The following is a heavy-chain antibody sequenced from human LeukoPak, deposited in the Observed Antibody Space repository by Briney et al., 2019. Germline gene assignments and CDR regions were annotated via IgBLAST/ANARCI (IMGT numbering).Heavy chain of an antibody. J-gene: IGHJ4*02. CDR2: ISGSGGST. CDR3: AKDSHRSTIFGVVTKRTDFLRGFLDY. V-gene: IGHV3-23*01. D-gene: IGHD3-3*01. Sequence: PGGSLRLSCAASGFTFSSYAMSWVRQAPGKGLEWVSAISGSGGSTYYADSVKGRFTISRDNSKNTLYLQMNSLRAEDTAVYYCAKDSHRSTIFGVVTKRTDFLRGFLDYWGQGALVTVSS. CDR1: GFTFSSYA.